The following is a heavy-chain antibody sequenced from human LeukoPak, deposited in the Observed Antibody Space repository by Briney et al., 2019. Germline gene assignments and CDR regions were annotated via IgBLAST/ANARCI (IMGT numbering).Heavy chain of an antibody. V-gene: IGHV4-39*01. CDR3: ARHLPKYYDFWSGPQYYFDY. CDR1: GGSISSSSYY. Sequence: PSETLSLTCTVSGGSISSSSYYWGWIRQPPGKGLEWIGSIYYSGSTYYNPSLKSRVTISVDTSKNQFSLKLSSVTAADTAVYYCARHLPKYYDFWSGPQYYFDYWGQGTLVTVSS. J-gene: IGHJ4*02. D-gene: IGHD3-3*01. CDR2: IYYSGST.